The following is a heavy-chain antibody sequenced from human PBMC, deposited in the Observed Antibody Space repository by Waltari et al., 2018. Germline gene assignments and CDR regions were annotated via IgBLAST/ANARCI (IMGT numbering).Heavy chain of an antibody. CDR2: IYYSGST. Sequence: QVQLQESGPGLVKPSETLSLTCTVSGGSISSYSWSWIRQPPGKGLEWIGYIYYSGSTNYNPSLKSRVTISVDTSKNQFSLKLSSVTAADTAVYYCASVAGPVFGDWGQGTLVTVSS. CDR3: ASVAGPVFGD. J-gene: IGHJ4*02. V-gene: IGHV4-59*01. D-gene: IGHD6-19*01. CDR1: GGSISSYS.